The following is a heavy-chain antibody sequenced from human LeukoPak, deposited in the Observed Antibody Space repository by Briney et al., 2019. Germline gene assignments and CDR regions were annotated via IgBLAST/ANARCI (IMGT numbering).Heavy chain of an antibody. D-gene: IGHD1-26*01. J-gene: IGHJ4*02. CDR3: AKGWEPYYFDY. CDR1: GFTFSYYA. Sequence: PGGSLRLSCAAPGFTFSYYAMTWLRQAPGKGLEWVSAISGSGFSTYYADSVKGRFTISRDTSKNTLYLQMNSLRADDTAVYYCAKGWEPYYFDYWGQGTLVTVSS. CDR2: ISGSGFST. V-gene: IGHV3-23*01.